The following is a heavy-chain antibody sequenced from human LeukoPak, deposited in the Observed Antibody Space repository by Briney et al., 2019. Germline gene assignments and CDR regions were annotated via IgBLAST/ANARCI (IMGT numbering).Heavy chain of an antibody. V-gene: IGHV1-2*02. CDR3: ARDLTLYSGYDFFAFDI. CDR2: INPNSGGT. D-gene: IGHD5-12*01. J-gene: IGHJ3*02. CDR1: GYTFTGYY. Sequence: ASVKVSCKASGYTFTGYYMHWVRQAPGQGLEWMGWINPNSGGTNYAEKFQGRVAMPRDTSISPAYMELSRLRSDDTAVYYCARDLTLYSGYDFFAFDIWGQGTMVTVSS.